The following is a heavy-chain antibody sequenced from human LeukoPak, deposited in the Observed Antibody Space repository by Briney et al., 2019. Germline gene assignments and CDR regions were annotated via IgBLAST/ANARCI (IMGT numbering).Heavy chain of an antibody. J-gene: IGHJ4*02. Sequence: PGGSLRLSCAASGFTFSICGMHWVRQAPGKGLEWVAVISYDGSNEYHADSVKGRFTISRDNAKNSLYLQMNSLRDEDTAVYYCARYYYDNSGYYFSLGYWGQGTLVTVSS. V-gene: IGHV3-30*03. CDR3: ARYYYDNSGYYFSLGY. CDR2: ISYDGSNE. D-gene: IGHD3-22*01. CDR1: GFTFSICG.